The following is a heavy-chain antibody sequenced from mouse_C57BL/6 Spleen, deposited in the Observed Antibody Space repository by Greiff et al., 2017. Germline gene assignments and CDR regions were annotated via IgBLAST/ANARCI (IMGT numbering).Heavy chain of an antibody. CDR2: IRSKSNNYAT. CDR1: GFSFNTYA. V-gene: IGHV10-1*01. J-gene: IGHJ4*01. CDR3: VRQETYYYAMDS. Sequence: EVKLMESGGGLVQPKGSLKLSCAASGFSFNTYAMNWVRQAPGKGLEWVARIRSKSNNYATYYADSVKDRFTISRDDSESMLYLQMNNLKTEDTAMYYCVRQETYYYAMDSWGQGTSVTVSS.